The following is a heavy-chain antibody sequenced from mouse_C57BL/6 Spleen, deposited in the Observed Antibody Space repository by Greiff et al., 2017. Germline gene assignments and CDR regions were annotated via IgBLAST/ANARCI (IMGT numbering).Heavy chain of an antibody. Sequence: VQLQESGPELVKPGASVKISCKASGYAFSSSWMHWVKQRPGKGLEWIGRIYPGDGDTNYNGKFKGKAKMTADKSSSTAYMKLSSLTSEDSAVSFCARSSQLGEDCWGQGTTLTVSS. V-gene: IGHV1-82*01. CDR2: IYPGDGDT. D-gene: IGHD4-1*02. CDR1: GYAFSSSW. CDR3: ARSSQLGEDC. J-gene: IGHJ2*01.